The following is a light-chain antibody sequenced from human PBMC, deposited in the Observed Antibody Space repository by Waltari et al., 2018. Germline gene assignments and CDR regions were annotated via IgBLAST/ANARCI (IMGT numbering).Light chain of an antibody. V-gene: IGLV3-1*01. CDR1: KLGDKF. Sequence: SYELTQPPSVSVSPGQTASITCSGDKLGDKFTCWYQQKQGQSPVLVIYQNNKRPSGIPERFSGSNSGNTATLTISGTQAMDEADYFCQAWDTSTGVFGTGTKVTVL. CDR3: QAWDTSTGV. CDR2: QNN. J-gene: IGLJ1*01.